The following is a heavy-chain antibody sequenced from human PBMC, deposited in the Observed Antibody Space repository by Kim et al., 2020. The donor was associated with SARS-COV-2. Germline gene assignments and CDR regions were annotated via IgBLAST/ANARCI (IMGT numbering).Heavy chain of an antibody. V-gene: IGHV3-30-3*01. CDR1: GFTFSSYA. CDR2: ISYDGSNK. CDR3: ARVDKGGSYLPLLDY. D-gene: IGHD1-26*01. Sequence: GGSLRLSCAASGFTFSSYAMHWVRQAPGKGLEWVAVISYDGSNKYYADSVKGRFTISRDNSKNTLYLQMNSLRAEDTAVYYCARVDKGGSYLPLLDYWGQGTLVTVSS. J-gene: IGHJ4*02.